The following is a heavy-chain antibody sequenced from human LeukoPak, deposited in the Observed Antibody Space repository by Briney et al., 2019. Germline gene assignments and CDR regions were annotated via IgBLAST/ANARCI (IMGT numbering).Heavy chain of an antibody. CDR3: ATTRPYGTTWAGAFED. Sequence: PGGSLRLSCAASGFILSSHGMSWVRQAPGKRLEWVSTVTSRGGTDYTDSVKGRFTISRDNSKNTLLLQMNSLRAEDTAVYYCATTRPYGTTWAGAFEDWGQGTPVTVSS. V-gene: IGHV3-23*01. J-gene: IGHJ4*01. CDR2: VTSRGGT. CDR1: GFILSSHG. D-gene: IGHD6-19*01.